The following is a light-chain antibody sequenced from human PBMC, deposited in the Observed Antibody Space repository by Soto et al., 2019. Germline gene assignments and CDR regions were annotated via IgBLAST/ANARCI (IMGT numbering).Light chain of an antibody. CDR1: RNIDTY. CDR3: HQTFTPPLT. Sequence: DIQMTQTPSSLSASVGDRVTITCRASRNIDTYLSWYQQKAGKAPKLLIFATSTLQSGVPSRFSGSGSGTDFTLTISSLQPEDFGTYYCHQTFTPPLTFGGGTSVEIK. V-gene: IGKV1-39*01. CDR2: ATS. J-gene: IGKJ4*01.